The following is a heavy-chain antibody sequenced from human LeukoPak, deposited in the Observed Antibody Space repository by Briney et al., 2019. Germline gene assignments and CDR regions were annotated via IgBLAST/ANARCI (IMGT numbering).Heavy chain of an antibody. CDR3: ASGGSAWSWYLGL. J-gene: IGHJ2*01. CDR1: GGSISNYY. D-gene: IGHD6-19*01. CDR2: INYSGST. V-gene: IGHV4-59*01. Sequence: SETLSLTCTVSGGSISNYYWSWIRQPPGKGLEYIGYINYSGSTNYNPSLESRVTLSVDTSKNQFSMTLSSVTAAATAVYYCASGGSAWSWYLGLWGPCTLITVSS.